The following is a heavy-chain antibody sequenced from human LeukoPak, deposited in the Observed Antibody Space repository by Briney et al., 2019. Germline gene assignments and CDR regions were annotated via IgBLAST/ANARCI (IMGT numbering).Heavy chain of an antibody. CDR1: GFSFSYHG. CDR2: ISYDGSNK. CDR3: ATESMF. Sequence: SGGSLRLSCVASGFSFSYHGMHWVRQAPGKGLEWVAVISYDGSNKYYADSVKGRFTISRDNSNSTLYLQMNSLRAEDTAIYYCATESMFWGQGTLVTVSS. D-gene: IGHD3-10*02. J-gene: IGHJ4*02. V-gene: IGHV3-30*03.